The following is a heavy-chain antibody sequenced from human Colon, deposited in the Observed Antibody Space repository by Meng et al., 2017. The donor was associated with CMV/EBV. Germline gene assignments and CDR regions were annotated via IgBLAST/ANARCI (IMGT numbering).Heavy chain of an antibody. V-gene: IGHV5-51*01. CDR2: IYPGDSDT. D-gene: IGHD2-21*01. CDR3: ARSIAINQFFSDY. Sequence: SCEGSGYSFTTYWIGWVRPMPGKGLEWLGIIYPGDSDTRYSPSFQGQVTISADKSISTAYLQWSSRKASDTAMYYCARSIAINQFFSDYWGQGTLVTVSS. CDR1: GYSFTTYW. J-gene: IGHJ4*02.